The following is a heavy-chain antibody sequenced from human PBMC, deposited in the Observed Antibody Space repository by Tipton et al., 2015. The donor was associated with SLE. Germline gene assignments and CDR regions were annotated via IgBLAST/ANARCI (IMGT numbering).Heavy chain of an antibody. CDR2: IYHSGST. CDR1: GVSISSGGYS. CDR3: ARALTGLYFDY. J-gene: IGHJ4*02. D-gene: IGHD7-27*01. Sequence: TLSLTCTVSGVSISSGGYSWSWIRQPPGKGLEWIGYIYHSGSTYYNPSLKSRVTISVDRSKNQFSLKLSSVTAADTAVYYCARALTGLYFDYWGQGTLVTVSS. V-gene: IGHV4-30-2*01.